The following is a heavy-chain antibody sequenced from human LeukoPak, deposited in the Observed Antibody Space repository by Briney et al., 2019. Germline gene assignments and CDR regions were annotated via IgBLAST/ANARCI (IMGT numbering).Heavy chain of an antibody. CDR2: IIPIFGTA. J-gene: IGHJ4*02. V-gene: IGHV1-69*01. CDR3: ARIGPQYYYDSSGEISDY. Sequence: GSSVKVSCTASGGTFSSYAISWVRQAPGQGLEWMGGIIPIFGTANYAQKFQGRVTITADESTSTAYMELSSLRSEDTAVYYCARIGPQYYYDSSGEISDYWGQGTLVTVSS. D-gene: IGHD3-22*01. CDR1: GGTFSSYA.